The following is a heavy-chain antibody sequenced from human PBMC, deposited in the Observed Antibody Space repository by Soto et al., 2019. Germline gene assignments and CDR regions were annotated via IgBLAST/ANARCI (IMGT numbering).Heavy chain of an antibody. V-gene: IGHV3-21*01. CDR2: ISKSSSLI. J-gene: IGHJ4*02. Sequence: EVQLVESGGGLVKPGGSLRLSCVGSGFIFSSFTMTWVRQAPGMGLQYLASISKSSSLIYYADSVRGRFIISRDNSKDSVFLPMYSLRAADTAMYYCVSGDDRVDWGKGTLVTVSS. CDR3: VSGDDRVD. D-gene: IGHD4-17*01. CDR1: GFIFSSFT.